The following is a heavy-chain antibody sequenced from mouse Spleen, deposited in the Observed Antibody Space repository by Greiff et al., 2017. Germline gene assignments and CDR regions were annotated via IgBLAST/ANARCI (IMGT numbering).Heavy chain of an antibody. CDR3: ARQDGYYAMDY. CDR1: GFTFSSYA. CDR2: ISSGGGNT. J-gene: IGHJ4*01. Sequence: EVKLVESGGGLVKPGGSLKLSCAASGFTFSSYAMSWVRQTPEKRLEWVAYISSGGGNTYYPDSVKGRFTISRDNAKNTLYLQMSSLKSEDTAMYYCARQDGYYAMDYWGQGTSVTVSS. V-gene: IGHV5-12-1*01.